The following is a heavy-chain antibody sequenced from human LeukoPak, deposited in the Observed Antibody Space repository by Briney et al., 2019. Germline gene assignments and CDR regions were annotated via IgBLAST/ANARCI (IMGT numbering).Heavy chain of an antibody. D-gene: IGHD5-18*01. CDR3: ARGTEPDTAMVTGDY. Sequence: SETLSLICTVSGGSISSSSYYWGWIRQPPGKGLEWIGSIYYSGSTYYNPSLKSRVTISVDTSKNQFSLKLSSVTAADTAVYYCARGTEPDTAMVTGDYWGQGTLVTVSS. CDR1: GGSISSSSYY. V-gene: IGHV4-39*07. CDR2: IYYSGST. J-gene: IGHJ4*02.